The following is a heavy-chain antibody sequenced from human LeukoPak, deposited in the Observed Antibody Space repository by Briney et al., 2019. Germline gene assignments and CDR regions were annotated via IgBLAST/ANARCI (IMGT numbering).Heavy chain of an antibody. Sequence: GGSLRLSCAASGFTFSSYWMSWVRQAPGKGLEWVANIKQDGSEKYYVDSVEGRFTISRDNAKNSLYLQMNSLRAEDTAVYYCARDSTLYSSPSWGLHYYYYYGMDVWGQGTTVTVSS. J-gene: IGHJ6*02. D-gene: IGHD6-6*01. V-gene: IGHV3-7*01. CDR1: GFTFSSYW. CDR3: ARDSTLYSSPSWGLHYYYYYGMDV. CDR2: IKQDGSEK.